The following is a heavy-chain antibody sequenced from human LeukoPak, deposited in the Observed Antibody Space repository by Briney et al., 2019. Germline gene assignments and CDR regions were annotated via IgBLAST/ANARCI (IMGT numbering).Heavy chain of an antibody. CDR3: AKGEYCSSSSCQPDY. J-gene: IGHJ4*02. CDR2: ISGSGGST. D-gene: IGHD2-2*01. CDR1: GFTFSSYA. V-gene: IGHV3-23*01. Sequence: PGGSLRLSCAASGFTFSSYAMSWVRQAPGKGLEWVSAISGSGGSTYYADSVKGRFTISRDNYKNTLYLQMNSLRAEDTAVYYCAKGEYCSSSSCQPDYWGQGTLVTVSS.